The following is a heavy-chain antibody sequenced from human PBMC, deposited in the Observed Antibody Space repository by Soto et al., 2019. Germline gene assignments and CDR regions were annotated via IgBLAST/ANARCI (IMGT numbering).Heavy chain of an antibody. CDR2: IRKKVNSYIT. Sequence: EMQLVESGGRLVQPGGSLRLSCAASGFIFSDQYMDWVRQAPGKGLEWVGRIRKKVNSYITEYAASVKGRFTVSRDDSKNSLYLHMNSLKTEDTAVYYCARDLGGAPYVDLWGRGTLVTVSS. D-gene: IGHD3-16*01. J-gene: IGHJ2*01. CDR3: ARDLGGAPYVDL. V-gene: IGHV3-72*01. CDR1: GFIFSDQY.